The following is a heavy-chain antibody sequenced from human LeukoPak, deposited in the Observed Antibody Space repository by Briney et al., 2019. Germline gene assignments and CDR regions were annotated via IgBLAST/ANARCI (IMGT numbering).Heavy chain of an antibody. D-gene: IGHD3-3*01. V-gene: IGHV1-2*02. J-gene: IGHJ4*02. CDR1: GYTFTGYY. CDR3: ARAPWSYDFWSGATFRPFFDH. Sequence: GASVKVSCKASGYTFTGYYMHWVRQAPGQGLEWMGWINPNSGGTNYAQKFQGRVTMTRDTSISTAYMELSRLRSDDTAVYYCARAPWSYDFWSGATFRPFFDHWGQGTLVTVSS. CDR2: INPNSGGT.